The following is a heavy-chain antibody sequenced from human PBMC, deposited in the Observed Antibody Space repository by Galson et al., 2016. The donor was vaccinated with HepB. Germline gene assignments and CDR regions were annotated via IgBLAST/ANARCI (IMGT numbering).Heavy chain of an antibody. CDR2: ISGYNLNT. Sequence: SVKVSCKASGYTFGNYGISWVRQAPGQGLEWMGWISGYNLNTNYAQKLQGRVTVPTDTSTTTVYMELRSLRSDDTALYSCARDSGSSHPPTPLDAFDIWGQGTMVTVSS. CDR3: ARDSGSSHPPTPLDAFDI. D-gene: IGHD1-26*01. J-gene: IGHJ3*02. CDR1: GYTFGNYG. V-gene: IGHV1-18*04.